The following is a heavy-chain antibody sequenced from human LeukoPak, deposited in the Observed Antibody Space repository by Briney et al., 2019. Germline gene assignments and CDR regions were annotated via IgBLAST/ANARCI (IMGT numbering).Heavy chain of an antibody. CDR3: ATTYGGNSGPWGDWFDP. D-gene: IGHD4-23*01. J-gene: IGHJ5*02. V-gene: IGHV5-51*01. Sequence: GESLKISCKGSGYSFTSYSIGWVRQMPGKGLEWMGIIYPGDSDTRYSPSFQGQVTISADKSISTAYLQWSSLKASDTAMYYCATTYGGNSGPWGDWFDPWGQGTLVTVSS. CDR2: IYPGDSDT. CDR1: GYSFTSYS.